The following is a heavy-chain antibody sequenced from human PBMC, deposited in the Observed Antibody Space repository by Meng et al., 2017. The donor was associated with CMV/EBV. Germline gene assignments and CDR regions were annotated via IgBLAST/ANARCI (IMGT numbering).Heavy chain of an antibody. CDR3: ARDPHSSSWYGWFDP. Sequence: VQLRQSGPDLVKPSPTLSPPWAISGDSVSSNSAAWNWIRQSPSRGLEWLGRTYYRSKWYNDYAVSVKSRITINPDTSKNQFSLQLNSVTPEDTAVYYCARDPHSSSWYGWFDPWGQGTLVTVSS. D-gene: IGHD6-13*01. CDR2: TYYRSKWYN. J-gene: IGHJ5*02. V-gene: IGHV6-1*01. CDR1: GDSVSSNSAA.